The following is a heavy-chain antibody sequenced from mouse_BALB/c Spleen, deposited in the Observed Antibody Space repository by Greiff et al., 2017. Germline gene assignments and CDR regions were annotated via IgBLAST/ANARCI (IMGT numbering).Heavy chain of an antibody. CDR2: IDPENGNT. CDR3: ARKEYDVHPFAY. D-gene: IGHD2-14*01. V-gene: IGHV14-1*02. J-gene: IGHJ3*01. CDR1: GFNIKDYY. Sequence: EVKLVESGAELVRPGALVKLSCKASGFNIKDYYMHWVKQRPEQGLEWIGWIDPENGNTIYDPKFQGKASITADTSSNTAYLQLSSLTSEDTAVYYCARKEYDVHPFAYWGQGTLVTVSA.